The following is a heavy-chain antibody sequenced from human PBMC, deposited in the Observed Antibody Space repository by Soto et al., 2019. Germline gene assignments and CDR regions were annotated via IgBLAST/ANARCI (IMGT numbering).Heavy chain of an antibody. D-gene: IGHD4-4*01. CDR2: INPNSGGT. V-gene: IGHV1-2*04. J-gene: IGHJ6*02. CDR3: ARGSVTTGPYYYYGMDV. Sequence: GASVKVSCKASGYTFTGYYMHWVRQAPGQGLEWMGWINPNSGGTNYAQKFQGWVTMTRETSISTAYMELSRLRSDDTAVYYCARGSVTTGPYYYYGMDVWGQGTTVTVSS. CDR1: GYTFTGYY.